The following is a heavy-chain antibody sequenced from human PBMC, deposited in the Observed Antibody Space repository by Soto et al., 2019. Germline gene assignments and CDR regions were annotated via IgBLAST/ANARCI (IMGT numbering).Heavy chain of an antibody. V-gene: IGHV4-39*01. CDR2: IYYSGDT. Sequence: SETLSLTCTVSGGSISSDSFYWAWIRQPPGKGLEWTGIIYYSGDTYYNPSLAGRLTMSVDTSNQFSLTLRSVTAADTALYYCARNQPQRYCSGGTCRPAYGMDVWGQGTTVTDSS. J-gene: IGHJ6*02. CDR3: ARNQPQRYCSGGTCRPAYGMDV. CDR1: GGSISSDSFY. D-gene: IGHD2-15*01.